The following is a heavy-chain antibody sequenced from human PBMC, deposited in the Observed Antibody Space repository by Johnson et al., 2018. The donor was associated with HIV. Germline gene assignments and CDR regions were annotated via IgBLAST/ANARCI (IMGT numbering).Heavy chain of an antibody. CDR2: INWNGGST. Sequence: VQLVESGGGVVRPGGSLRISCAASGFTFDDYGMSWVRQAPGKGLEWVSGINWNGGSTAYADSVRGRFTISSDNAKNSLYLQMNSLRAEDTAVYYCTRTDDTYYYDSSGYVDAFDIWGQGTMVTVSS. J-gene: IGHJ3*02. CDR3: TRTDDTYYYDSSGYVDAFDI. D-gene: IGHD3-22*01. CDR1: GFTFDDYG. V-gene: IGHV3-20*04.